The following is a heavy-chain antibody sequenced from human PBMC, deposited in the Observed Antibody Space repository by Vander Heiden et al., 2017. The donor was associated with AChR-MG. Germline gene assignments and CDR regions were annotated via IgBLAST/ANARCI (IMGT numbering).Heavy chain of an antibody. CDR1: GFSPSTSGVG. CDR2: IYWDDDK. CDR3: AHRQGIFRSSGWYEDY. D-gene: IGHD6-19*01. J-gene: IGHJ4*02. Sequence: QITLKESGPTLVKPTQTLTLTCTFSGFSPSTSGVGVGWIRQPPGKALEWLALIYWDDDKRYSPSLKSRLTITKDTSKNQVVLTMTNMDPVDTATYYCAHRQGIFRSSGWYEDYWGQGTLVTVSS. V-gene: IGHV2-5*02.